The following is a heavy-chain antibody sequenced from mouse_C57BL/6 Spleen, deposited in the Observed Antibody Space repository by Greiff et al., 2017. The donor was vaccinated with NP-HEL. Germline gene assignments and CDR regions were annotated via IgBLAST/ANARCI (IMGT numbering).Heavy chain of an antibody. CDR3: ARSWNYYGSSPYAMDY. CDR2: IYIGNGYT. D-gene: IGHD1-1*01. J-gene: IGHJ4*01. Sequence: EVQGVESGAELVRPGSSVKMSCKTSGYTFTSYGINWVKQRPGQGLEWIGYIYIGNGYTEYNEKFKGKATLTSDTSSSTAYMQLSSLTSEDSAIYFCARSWNYYGSSPYAMDYWGQGTSVTVSS. V-gene: IGHV1-58*01. CDR1: GYTFTSYG.